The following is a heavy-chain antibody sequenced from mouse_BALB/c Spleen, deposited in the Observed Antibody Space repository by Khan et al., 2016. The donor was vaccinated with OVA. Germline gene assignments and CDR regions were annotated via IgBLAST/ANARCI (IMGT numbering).Heavy chain of an antibody. D-gene: IGHD2-2*01. CDR3: AKGGYGGFAY. V-gene: IGHV1-85*01. CDR2: MFPGDGSP. Sequence: QVQLQQSGAELVKPGASVKLSCKASGYTFTSYDINWVRQRPEPGLEWIGWMFPGDGSPKYNENFKGKATLTTDKSSSTAYMQLSRLESEDSGAYFCAKGGYGGFAYWGQGTLVTVSA. CDR1: GYTFTSYD. J-gene: IGHJ3*01.